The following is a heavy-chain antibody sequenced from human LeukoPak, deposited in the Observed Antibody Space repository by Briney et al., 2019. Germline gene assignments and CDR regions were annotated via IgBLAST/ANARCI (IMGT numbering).Heavy chain of an antibody. CDR3: ARGQHVVVH. J-gene: IGHJ4*02. D-gene: IGHD2-15*01. Sequence: PGGSLRLSCAASGFTFSSYGMHWVRQAPGKGLEWISYISSSGSIIYYAESVKGRFTISRDNTKNSVFLQMSSLRAEDTAVYYCARGQHVVVHWGQGSLVTVSS. V-gene: IGHV3-48*04. CDR1: GFTFSSYG. CDR2: ISSSGSII.